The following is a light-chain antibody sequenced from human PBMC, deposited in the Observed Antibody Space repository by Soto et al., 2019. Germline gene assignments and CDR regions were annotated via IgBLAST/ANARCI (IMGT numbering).Light chain of an antibody. V-gene: IGKV1-6*01. CDR3: QQYKDYPLT. Sequence: AIQMTQSASSLSASLGDRVTITCRASQDIRKDLAWYQQKPGKAPQILIYGASTLQTGVASRFSGSGSATDFTLTISSLQPEDFATYYCQQYKDYPLTFGGGTKVDI. CDR2: GAS. CDR1: QDIRKD. J-gene: IGKJ4*01.